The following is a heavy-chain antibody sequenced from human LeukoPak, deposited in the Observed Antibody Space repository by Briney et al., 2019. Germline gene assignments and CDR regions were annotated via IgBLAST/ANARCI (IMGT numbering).Heavy chain of an antibody. CDR2: IWFDGSNK. D-gene: IGHD1-1*01. Sequence: GGSLRLSCAASGFTFSSYAMSWVRQAPGKGLEWVAFIWFDGSNKHYADSVKGRFTISRDNSEDTLYLQMNSLRAEDTAVYYCVRDPSGSGFAFDSWGQGALVTVSS. J-gene: IGHJ4*02. CDR3: VRDPSGSGFAFDS. V-gene: IGHV3-33*08. CDR1: GFTFSSYA.